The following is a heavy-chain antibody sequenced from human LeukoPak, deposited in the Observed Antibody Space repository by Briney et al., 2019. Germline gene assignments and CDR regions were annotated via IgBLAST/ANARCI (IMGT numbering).Heavy chain of an antibody. CDR3: ARSGGSVGPGDY. CDR1: GFTFNNYA. CDR2: ISSSSSYI. D-gene: IGHD3-10*01. J-gene: IGHJ4*02. Sequence: GGSLRLSCAASGFTFNNYAMNWVRQAPGKGLEWVSSISSSSSYIYYADSVKGRFTISRDNAKNSLYLQMNSLRAEDTAVYYCARSGGSVGPGDYWGQGTLVTVSS. V-gene: IGHV3-21*01.